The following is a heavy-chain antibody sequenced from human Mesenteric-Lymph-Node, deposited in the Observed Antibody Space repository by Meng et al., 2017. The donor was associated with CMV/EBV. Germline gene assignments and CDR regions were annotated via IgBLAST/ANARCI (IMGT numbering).Heavy chain of an antibody. CDR2: SNWNGGGT. J-gene: IGHJ4*02. D-gene: IGHD1-1*01. V-gene: IGHV3-20*04. CDR1: GFALENEG. CDR3: ARRTGRGRIDY. Sequence: LSCAAAGFALENEGMNWVRQDPGKGLEWVSDSNWNGGGTGYADSVRGRFTISRDNAKNSLYLQMNSLRAEDTALYYCARRTGRGRIDYWGQGTLVTVSS.